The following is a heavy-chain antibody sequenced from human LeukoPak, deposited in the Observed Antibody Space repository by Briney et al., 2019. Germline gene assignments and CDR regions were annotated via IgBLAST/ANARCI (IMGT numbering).Heavy chain of an antibody. Sequence: GGSLRLSCVGSGFTFSNYAMSWVRQAPGKGLEWVSAIVGGGGSTNYADSVEGRFTISKDISNNTLYLQMNSLRADDTAVYYCAKRGYDSSGYYGYFDYWAQGTLVTVSS. CDR1: GFTFSNYA. D-gene: IGHD3-22*01. J-gene: IGHJ4*02. V-gene: IGHV3-23*01. CDR3: AKRGYDSSGYYGYFDY. CDR2: IVGGGGST.